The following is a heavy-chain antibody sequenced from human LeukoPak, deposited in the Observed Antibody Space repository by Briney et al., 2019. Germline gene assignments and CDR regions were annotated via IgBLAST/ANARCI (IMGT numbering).Heavy chain of an antibody. CDR3: ASLGSSG. Sequence: GESLKISCAASGFTFSSYSMNWVRQAPGKGLEWVSSISSSSSYIYYADSVKGRFTISRDNAKNSLYLQMSSLRAEDTAVYYCASLGSSGWGQGTLVTVSS. CDR2: ISSSSSYI. D-gene: IGHD6-19*01. J-gene: IGHJ4*02. CDR1: GFTFSSYS. V-gene: IGHV3-21*01.